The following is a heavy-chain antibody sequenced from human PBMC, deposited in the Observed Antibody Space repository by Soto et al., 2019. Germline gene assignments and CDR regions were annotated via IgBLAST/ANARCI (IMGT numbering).Heavy chain of an antibody. CDR1: GGSISSYY. CDR3: ARGWRDVDTAMVPTFDY. CDR2: IYYSGST. D-gene: IGHD5-18*01. J-gene: IGHJ4*02. Sequence: PSETLSLTCTVSGGSISSYYWSWIRQPPGKGLEWIGYIYYSGSTNYNPSLKSRVTISVDTSKNQFSLKLSSVTAADTAVYYCARGWRDVDTAMVPTFDYWGQGTLVTVPQ. V-gene: IGHV4-59*01.